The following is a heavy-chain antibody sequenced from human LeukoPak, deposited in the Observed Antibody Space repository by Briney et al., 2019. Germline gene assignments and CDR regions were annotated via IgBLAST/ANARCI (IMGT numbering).Heavy chain of an antibody. CDR2: ISSSSSYI. CDR3: ARDLGDAYSSSPYYMDV. V-gene: IGHV3-21*01. Sequence: GTLRLSCAASGFTFSSYSMNWVRQAPGKGLEWVSSISSSSSYIYYADSVKGRFTISRDNAKNSLYLQMNSLRAEDTAVYYCARDLGDAYSSSPYYMDVWGKGTTVTISS. D-gene: IGHD6-13*01. CDR1: GFTFSSYS. J-gene: IGHJ6*03.